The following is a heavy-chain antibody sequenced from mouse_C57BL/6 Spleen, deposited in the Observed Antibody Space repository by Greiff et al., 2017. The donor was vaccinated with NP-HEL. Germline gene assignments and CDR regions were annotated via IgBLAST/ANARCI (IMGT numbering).Heavy chain of an antibody. CDR2: IWSDGST. D-gene: IGHD1-1*01. Sequence: QVQLKESGPGLVAPSQSLSITCTVSGFSLTSYGVHWVRQPPGKGLEWLVVIWSDGSTTYNSALKSRLSISKDNSKSQVFLKMNSLQTDDTAMYYCARQGYYGSSSYYAMDYWGQGTSVTVSS. J-gene: IGHJ4*01. CDR3: ARQGYYGSSSYYAMDY. V-gene: IGHV2-6-1*01. CDR1: GFSLTSYG.